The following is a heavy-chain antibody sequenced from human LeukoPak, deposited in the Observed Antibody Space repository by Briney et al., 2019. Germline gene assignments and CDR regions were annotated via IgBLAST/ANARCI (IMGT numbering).Heavy chain of an antibody. V-gene: IGHV3-48*01. CDR1: GFTFSTYS. Sequence: PGGSLTLSCAASGFTFSTYSMNWVRQAPGKGLEWVSYIGSSSSTIYFADSVKGRFTISRDNAKNSLYLQMNSLRAEDTAVYYCARDRYDYVWGSYRYTFDYWGQGTLVTVSS. CDR2: IGSSSSTI. J-gene: IGHJ4*02. D-gene: IGHD3-16*02. CDR3: ARDRYDYVWGSYRYTFDY.